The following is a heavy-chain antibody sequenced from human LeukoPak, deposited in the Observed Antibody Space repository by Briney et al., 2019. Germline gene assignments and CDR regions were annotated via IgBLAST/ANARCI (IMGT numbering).Heavy chain of an antibody. J-gene: IGHJ2*01. V-gene: IGHV4-31*03. CDR3: ARDLPRIAARPGYFDL. D-gene: IGHD6-6*01. Sequence: SQTLSLTCTVSGGSISSGGYYWSWIRQHPGKGLEWIGYIYYSGSTYYNPSLKSRVTISVDTSKNQFSLKLSSVTAADTAVYYCARDLPRIAARPGYFDLWGRGTLVTVSS. CDR1: GGSISSGGYY. CDR2: IYYSGST.